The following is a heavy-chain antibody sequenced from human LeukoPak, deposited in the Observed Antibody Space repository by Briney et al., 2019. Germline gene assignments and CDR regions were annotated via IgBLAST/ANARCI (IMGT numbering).Heavy chain of an antibody. CDR2: IYYSGST. J-gene: IGHJ4*02. D-gene: IGHD5-18*01. CDR3: ARRGYSYAIDY. Sequence: SETLSLTCTVSGGSISSYYWSWIRQPAGKGLEWIGYIYYSGSTNYNPSLKSRVTISVDTSKNQFSLKLSSVTAADTAVYYCARRGYSYAIDYWGQGTLVTVSS. CDR1: GGSISSYY. V-gene: IGHV4-59*08.